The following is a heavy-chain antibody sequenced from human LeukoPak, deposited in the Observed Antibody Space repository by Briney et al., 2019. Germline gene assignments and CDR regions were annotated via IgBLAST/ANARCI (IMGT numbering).Heavy chain of an antibody. J-gene: IGHJ4*02. V-gene: IGHV1-2*02. CDR3: ARDRSWAIFGVVIMYYFDY. Sequence: GASVKVSCKASGYTFTGYYMHWVRQAPGQGLEWMGCINPNSGGTNYAQKLQGRVTMTRDTAISTAYMELSRLRSDDTAVYYCARDRSWAIFGVVIMYYFDYWGQGTLVTVSS. CDR2: INPNSGGT. CDR1: GYTFTGYY. D-gene: IGHD3-3*01.